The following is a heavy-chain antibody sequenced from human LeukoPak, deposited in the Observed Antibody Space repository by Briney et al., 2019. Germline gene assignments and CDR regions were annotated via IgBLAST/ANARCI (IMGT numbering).Heavy chain of an antibody. J-gene: IGHJ4*02. CDR1: GGSISSYY. V-gene: IGHV4-34*01. D-gene: IGHD6-13*01. Sequence: SETLSLTCTVSGGSISSYYWNWIRQTPGKGLEWIGEINHSGGTNYNPSLKRRVTISVDTSQKQLSLRLTSVTAADTAVYYCARGRYLTTLGGAAAGFLDSWGQGTLVTVSS. CDR3: ARGRYLTTLGGAAAGFLDS. CDR2: INHSGGT.